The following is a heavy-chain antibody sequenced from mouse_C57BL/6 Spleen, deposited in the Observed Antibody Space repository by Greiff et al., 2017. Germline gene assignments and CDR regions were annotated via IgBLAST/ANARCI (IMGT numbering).Heavy chain of an antibody. CDR1: GYTFTSYW. D-gene: IGHD2-2*01. J-gene: IGHJ2*01. CDR3: AREESTMVTTSY. Sequence: QVQLQQPGAELVRPGTSVKLSCKASGYTFTSYWMHWVKQRPGQGLEWIGVIDPSDSYTNYNQKFKGKATLTVDTSSSTAYMQLSSLTSEDSAVYYCAREESTMVTTSYWGQGTTLTVSS. CDR2: IDPSDSYT. V-gene: IGHV1-59*01.